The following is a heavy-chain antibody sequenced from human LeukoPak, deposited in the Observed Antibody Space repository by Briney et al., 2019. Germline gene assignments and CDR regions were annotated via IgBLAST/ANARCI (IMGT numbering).Heavy chain of an antibody. V-gene: IGHV1-18*01. CDR3: ARGPKAVYYMDV. Sequence: ASVKVSCKASGYTFTSYGISWVRQAPGQGLGWMGWISAYNGNTNYAQKLQGRVTMTTDTSTGTAYMELRSLRSDDTAVYYCARGPKAVYYMDVWGKGTTVTVSS. CDR2: ISAYNGNT. CDR1: GYTFTSYG. J-gene: IGHJ6*03.